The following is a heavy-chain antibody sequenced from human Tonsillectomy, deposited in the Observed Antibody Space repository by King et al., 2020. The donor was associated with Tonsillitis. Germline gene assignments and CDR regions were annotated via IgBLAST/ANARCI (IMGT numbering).Heavy chain of an antibody. J-gene: IGHJ4*02. V-gene: IGHV4-4*07. CDR3: ARDRHQGCTKFDC. D-gene: IGHD2-8*01. CDR1: GDSISGYY. Sequence: QLQESGPGLVKPSETLSLTCTVSGDSISGYYWSWIRQPAGKGLEWIGRIYINENTDYNPSLKSRVTMSVDTSKKQFSLKLTSGTAADTAVYFCARDRHQGCTKFDCWGPGTLVTVSS. CDR2: IYINENT.